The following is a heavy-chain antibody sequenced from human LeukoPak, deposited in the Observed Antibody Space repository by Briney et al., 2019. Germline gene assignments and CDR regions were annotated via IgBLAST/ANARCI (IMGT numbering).Heavy chain of an antibody. J-gene: IGHJ3*02. CDR1: GDSISSGDYY. D-gene: IGHD3-22*01. Sequence: PSETLSLTCTVSGDSISSGDYYWSWLRQPAGKGLEWIGRISSSGSTNYNPSLKRRVTISVDTSKNQFSLKLSSVTAADTAVYFCARGPYSYDSSGAFDIWGQGTMVTVSS. CDR2: ISSSGST. V-gene: IGHV4-61*02. CDR3: ARGPYSYDSSGAFDI.